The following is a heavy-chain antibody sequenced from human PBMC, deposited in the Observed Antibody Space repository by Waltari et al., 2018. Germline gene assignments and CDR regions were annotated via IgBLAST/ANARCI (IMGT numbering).Heavy chain of an antibody. D-gene: IGHD2-15*01. Sequence: QPQLQESGPGLLRPSETLSVTCTVSPYSISTPGYFWGWIRQPPGKGLEWVGSLFSTGTSFINPSLKSQVTMSMDTSKNAFSLKVLSVTATDTAVYYCARQIGSRRGGWYFDFWGRGTLVTVSS. CDR3: ARQIGSRRGGWYFDF. J-gene: IGHJ2*01. CDR2: LFSTGTS. CDR1: PYSISTPGYF. V-gene: IGHV4-39*01.